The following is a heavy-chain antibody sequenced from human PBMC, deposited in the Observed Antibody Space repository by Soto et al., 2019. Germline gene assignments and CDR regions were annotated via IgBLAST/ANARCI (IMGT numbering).Heavy chain of an antibody. CDR2: ISYDGSNK. D-gene: IGHD2-8*01. CDR3: AKRMVYATYYYYMDV. J-gene: IGHJ6*03. CDR1: GFTFSSYG. Sequence: QVQLVESGGGAVQPGRSLRLSCAASGFTFSSYGMHWVRQAPGKGLEWVAVISYDGSNKYYADSVKGRFTISRDNSKNTLYLQMNSLRAEDTAVYYCAKRMVYATYYYYMDVWGKGTTVTVSS. V-gene: IGHV3-30*18.